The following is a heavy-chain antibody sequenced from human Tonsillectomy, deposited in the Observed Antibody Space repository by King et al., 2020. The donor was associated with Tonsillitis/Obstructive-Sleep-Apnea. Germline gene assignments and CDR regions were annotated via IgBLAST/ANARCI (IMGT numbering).Heavy chain of an antibody. CDR2: ISYDGTNT. CDR3: ARDLRDGEV. Sequence: VQLVESGGGVVQPGRSLRLSCAASGFAFSSFAMHWVRQAPGKGLEWVALISYDGTNTNYADSVKGRFTISRDNSKNALYLQMNSLRTEDTSVYYCARDLRDGEVWGKGTTVIVSS. D-gene: IGHD5-24*01. J-gene: IGHJ6*04. V-gene: IGHV3-30*04. CDR1: GFAFSSFA.